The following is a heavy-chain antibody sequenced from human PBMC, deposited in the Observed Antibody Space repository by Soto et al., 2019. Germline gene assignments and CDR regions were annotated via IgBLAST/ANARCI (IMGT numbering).Heavy chain of an antibody. CDR3: ARDLSPYYDYVWGSYRQYYYYYGMDV. CDR1: GFTFSSYA. Sequence: QVQLVESGGGVVQPGRSLRLSCAASGFTFSSYAMHWVRQAPGKGLEWVAVISYDGSNKYYADSVKGRFTISRDNSKNTRYLQMNSLTAEDTAVYYCARDLSPYYDYVWGSYRQYYYYYGMDVWGQGTTVTVSS. J-gene: IGHJ6*02. V-gene: IGHV3-30-3*01. D-gene: IGHD3-16*02. CDR2: ISYDGSNK.